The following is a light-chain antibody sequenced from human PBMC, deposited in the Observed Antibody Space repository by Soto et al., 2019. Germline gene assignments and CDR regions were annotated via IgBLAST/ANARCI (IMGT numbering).Light chain of an antibody. J-gene: IGKJ2*01. CDR1: QGISNY. CDR2: AAS. CDR3: QKYNSAPHT. V-gene: IGKV1-27*01. Sequence: DIQMTQSPSSLSASVGDRVTITCRASQGISNYLAWYQQKPGKVPKLLIYAASTLQSGVPSRFSDSGSGTDFTLTISSLQPEDVATYYCQKYNSAPHTFGRGTKLEIK.